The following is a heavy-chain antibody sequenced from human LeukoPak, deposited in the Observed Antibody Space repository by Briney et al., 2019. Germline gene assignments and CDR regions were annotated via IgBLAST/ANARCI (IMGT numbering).Heavy chain of an antibody. CDR1: GGSFSGYY. V-gene: IGHV4-34*01. CDR3: AIVLSSSWYYYYYYMDV. Sequence: SETLSLTCTVYGGSFSGYYWSWIRQPPGKGLEWIGEINHSGSTNYNPSLKSRVTISVDTSKNQFSLKLSSVTAADTAVYYCAIVLSSSWYYYYYYMDVWGKGTTVTVSS. D-gene: IGHD6-13*01. J-gene: IGHJ6*03. CDR2: INHSGST.